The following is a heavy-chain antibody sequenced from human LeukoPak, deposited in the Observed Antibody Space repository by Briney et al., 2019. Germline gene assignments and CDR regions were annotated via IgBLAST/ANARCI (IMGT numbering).Heavy chain of an antibody. J-gene: IGHJ6*03. V-gene: IGHV1-18*01. Sequence: ASVKVSCKASGYTFTSYGISWVRQAPGQGLEWMGWISAYNGNTNYAQKLQGRVTMTTDTSTSTAYMELRGLRSDDTAVYYCARVGPSIYDFWSGIRGYYYYMDVWGKGTTVTVSS. D-gene: IGHD3-3*01. CDR1: GYTFTSYG. CDR2: ISAYNGNT. CDR3: ARVGPSIYDFWSGIRGYYYYMDV.